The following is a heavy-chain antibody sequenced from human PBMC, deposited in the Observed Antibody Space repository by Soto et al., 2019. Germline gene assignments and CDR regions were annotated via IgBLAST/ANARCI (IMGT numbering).Heavy chain of an antibody. CDR2: INTGNGNT. J-gene: IGHJ4*02. D-gene: IGHD3-22*01. V-gene: IGHV1-3*04. Sequence: GASVKVSCKASGYTFTNYAMHWVRQAPGQRLEWMGWINTGNGNTKFSQKFQGRVTITRDPSASTAYMELSSLRSEDTAVYYCAREWFTYYFDYWGQGTLVTVSS. CDR3: AREWFTYYFDY. CDR1: GYTFTNYA.